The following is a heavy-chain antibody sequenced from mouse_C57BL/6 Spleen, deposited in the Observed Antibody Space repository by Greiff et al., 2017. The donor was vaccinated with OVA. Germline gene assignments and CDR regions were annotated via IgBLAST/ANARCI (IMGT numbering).Heavy chain of an antibody. J-gene: IGHJ2*01. CDR2: IDPSDSYT. V-gene: IGHV1-59*01. CDR3: ARGDSFDY. D-gene: IGHD2-12*01. Sequence: QVQLQQPGAELVRPGTSVKLSCKASGYTFTSYWMHWVKQRPGQGLEWIGVIDPSDSYTNYNQKFKGKATLTVDTSSRTAYMQLSSLTSEDSAVYYCARGDSFDYWGQGTTLTVSS. CDR1: GYTFTSYW.